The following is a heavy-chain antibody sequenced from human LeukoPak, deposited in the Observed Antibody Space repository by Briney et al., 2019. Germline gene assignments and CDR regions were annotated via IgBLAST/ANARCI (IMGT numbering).Heavy chain of an antibody. Sequence: ASVKVSCKTSGYTFTVHYMNWVRQAPGQGLEWMGRINPTTGVANYAQKFQGRITVTRDTSINTAYMELSSLTSDDTAVYYCARLDRNYYYLDVWGQGTTVTV. V-gene: IGHV1-2*06. D-gene: IGHD1-1*01. CDR2: INPTTGVA. CDR1: GYTFTVHY. J-gene: IGHJ6*03. CDR3: ARLDRNYYYLDV.